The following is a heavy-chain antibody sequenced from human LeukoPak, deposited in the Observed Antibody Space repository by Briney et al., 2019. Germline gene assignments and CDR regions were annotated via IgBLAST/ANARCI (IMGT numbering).Heavy chain of an antibody. CDR3: ARRLLWFGDLRFDP. Sequence: SETLSLTCAVYGGSSSGYYWSWIRQPPGKGLEWIGEINHSGSTNYNPSLKSRVTISVDTSKNQFSLKLSSVTAADTAVYYCARRLLWFGDLRFDPWGQGTLVTVSS. J-gene: IGHJ5*02. V-gene: IGHV4-34*01. D-gene: IGHD3-10*01. CDR1: GGSSSGYY. CDR2: INHSGST.